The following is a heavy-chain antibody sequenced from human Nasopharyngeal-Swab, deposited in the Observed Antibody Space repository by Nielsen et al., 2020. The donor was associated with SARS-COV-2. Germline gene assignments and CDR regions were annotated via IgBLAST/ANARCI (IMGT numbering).Heavy chain of an antibody. V-gene: IGHV7-4-1*02. Sequence: ASVQVSCKASGYTFTNYALNWVRQAPGQGLEWMVWINTNTGNPTYAQGFPGRFVFSLDTSVSTAYLQISGLKSEDTAVYRCAREGDASVPGTLFDYWGQGTQVTVSS. CDR1: GYTFTNYA. CDR3: AREGDASVPGTLFDY. D-gene: IGHD6-19*01. CDR2: INTNTGNP. J-gene: IGHJ4*02.